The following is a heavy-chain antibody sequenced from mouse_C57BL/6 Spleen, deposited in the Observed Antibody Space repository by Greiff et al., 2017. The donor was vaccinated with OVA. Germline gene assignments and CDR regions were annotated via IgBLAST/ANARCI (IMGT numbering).Heavy chain of an antibody. V-gene: IGHV2-9-1*01. Sequence: VQVVESGPGLVAPSQSLSITCTVSGFSLTSYAISWVRQPPGKGLEWLGVIWTGGGTNYNSALKSRLSISKDNSKSQVFLKMNSLQTDDTARYYCARVTTVVGNAMDYWGQGTSVTVSS. CDR2: IWTGGGT. J-gene: IGHJ4*01. CDR1: GFSLTSYA. D-gene: IGHD1-1*01. CDR3: ARVTTVVGNAMDY.